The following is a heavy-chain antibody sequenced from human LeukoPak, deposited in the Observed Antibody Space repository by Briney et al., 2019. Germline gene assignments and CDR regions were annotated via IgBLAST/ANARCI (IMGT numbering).Heavy chain of an antibody. CDR3: ARGYGYGYLPGY. D-gene: IGHD5-18*01. V-gene: IGHV4-4*09. CDR2: IYTSGST. CDR1: DGSISNYY. Sequence: SETLSLTCTVSDGSISNYYCSWIRQPPGKGLEWIGYIYTSGSTNYNPSLKSRVTISVDTSKNQFSLKLSSVTAADTAVYYCARGYGYGYLPGYWGQGTLVTVSS. J-gene: IGHJ4*02.